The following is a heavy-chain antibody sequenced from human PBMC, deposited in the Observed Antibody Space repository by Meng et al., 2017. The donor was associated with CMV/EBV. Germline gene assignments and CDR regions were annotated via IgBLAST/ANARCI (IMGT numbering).Heavy chain of an antibody. CDR1: GFTFSSYA. Sequence: GGSLRLFCAASGFTFSSYAMHWVRRAPDKGLEWVAVISYDGSNKYYADSVKGRFTISRDNSKNTLYLQMNSLRAEDTAVYYCARDDYDFWSGYSAYYYYGMDVWGQGTTVTVSS. CDR3: ARDDYDFWSGYSAYYYYGMDV. CDR2: ISYDGSNK. V-gene: IGHV3-30*04. D-gene: IGHD3-3*01. J-gene: IGHJ6*02.